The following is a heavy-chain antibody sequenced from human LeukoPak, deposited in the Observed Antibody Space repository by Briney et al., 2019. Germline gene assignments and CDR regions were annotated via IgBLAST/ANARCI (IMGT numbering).Heavy chain of an antibody. J-gene: IGHJ4*02. D-gene: IGHD2-15*01. V-gene: IGHV4-59*08. CDR3: ARRGGYCSGGTCELDY. CDR1: GGSISSYQ. Sequence: SETLSLTCIVSGGSISSYQWGWIRQPPGKGLEWIGYISYSGSTNYNPSVKSRVTISVDTSKNQFSLKLSSVTAADTAVYYCARRGGYCSGGTCELDYWGQGTLVTVSS. CDR2: ISYSGST.